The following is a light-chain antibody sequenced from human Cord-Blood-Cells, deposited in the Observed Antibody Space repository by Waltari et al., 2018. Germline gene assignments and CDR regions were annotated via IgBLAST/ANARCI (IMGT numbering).Light chain of an antibody. J-gene: IGKJ2*01. CDR2: KAS. V-gene: IGKV1-5*03. Sequence: DIQMPQSPSPLSASVGDRVTITFRASQSISSWLAWYQQKPGKAPKLLIYKASSLESGVPSRFSGSGSWTEFTLTISSLQPDDFATYYCQQYNSYSYTFGQGTKLEIK. CDR1: QSISSW. CDR3: QQYNSYSYT.